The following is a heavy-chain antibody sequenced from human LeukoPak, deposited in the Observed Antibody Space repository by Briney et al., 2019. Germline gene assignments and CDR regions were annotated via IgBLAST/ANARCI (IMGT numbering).Heavy chain of an antibody. CDR1: GFTFSSYS. J-gene: IGHJ4*02. D-gene: IGHD2-15*01. V-gene: IGHV3-21*01. Sequence: GGSLRLSCAASGFTFSSYSMNWVRQAPGKGLEWVSSISSSSSYIYYADSVKGRFTISRDNAKNSLYLQMNSLRAEDTAVYHCARVGEDCSGGSCFELPAFDYWGQGTLVTVSS. CDR3: ARVGEDCSGGSCFELPAFDY. CDR2: ISSSSSYI.